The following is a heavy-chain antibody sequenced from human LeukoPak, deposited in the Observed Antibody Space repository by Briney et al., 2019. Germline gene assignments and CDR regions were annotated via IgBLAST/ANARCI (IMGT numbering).Heavy chain of an antibody. CDR2: IRSKANSYAT. CDR1: GFTFSGSA. Sequence: GGSLRLSCAASGFTFSGSAMHWVRQASGKGLEWVGRIRSKANSYATAYAASVKGRFTISRDDSKNTAYLQMNSLKTEGTAVYYCTTMGGILTGYYLDYYYMDVWGKGTTVTISS. J-gene: IGHJ6*03. CDR3: TTMGGILTGYYLDYYYMDV. V-gene: IGHV3-73*01. D-gene: IGHD3-9*01.